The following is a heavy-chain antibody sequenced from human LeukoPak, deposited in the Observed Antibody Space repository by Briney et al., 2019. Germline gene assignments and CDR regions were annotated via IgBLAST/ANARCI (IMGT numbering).Heavy chain of an antibody. D-gene: IGHD2-2*01. CDR1: GYSLSELS. J-gene: IGHJ4*02. Sequence: ASVKVSCKVSGYSLSELSIHWVRQAPGQGLEWMGWINPNSGGTNYAQKFQGRVTMTRDTSISTAYMELSRLRSDDTAVYYCASLGEDIVVVPAAIQDYWGQGTLVTVSS. CDR3: ASLGEDIVVVPAAIQDY. CDR2: INPNSGGT. V-gene: IGHV1-2*02.